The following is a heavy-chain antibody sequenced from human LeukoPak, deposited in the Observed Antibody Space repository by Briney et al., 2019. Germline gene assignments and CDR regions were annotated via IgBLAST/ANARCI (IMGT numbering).Heavy chain of an antibody. V-gene: IGHV4-39*01. CDR3: ARHPGRYSYGIDY. CDR1: GGSISSSSYY. J-gene: IGHJ4*02. CDR2: IYYSGST. D-gene: IGHD5-18*01. Sequence: SETLSLTCTVSGGSISSSSYYWGWIRRPPGKGLEWIGSIYYSGSTYYNPSLKSRVTISVDTSKNQFSLKLSSVTAADTAVYYCARHPGRYSYGIDYWGQGTLVTVSS.